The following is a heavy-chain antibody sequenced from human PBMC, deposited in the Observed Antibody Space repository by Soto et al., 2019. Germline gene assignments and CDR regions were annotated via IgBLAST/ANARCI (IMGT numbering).Heavy chain of an antibody. CDR1: GYTFSSYW. CDR2: VNNAGSGT. CDR3: GRVGSEHAMDV. J-gene: IGHJ6*02. V-gene: IGHV3-74*01. Sequence: EVQLVESGGGLVQPGGSLRLSCAAYGYTFSSYWIHWVRQAPGKGLVWVSRVNNAGSGTAYADSVEGRFTISRDNAKNTVYLQLNSLRAENTAVYYCGRVGSEHAMDVWGQWTTVTVSS.